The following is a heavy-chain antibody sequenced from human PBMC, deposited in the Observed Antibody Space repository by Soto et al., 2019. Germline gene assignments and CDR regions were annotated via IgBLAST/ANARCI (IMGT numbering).Heavy chain of an antibody. Sequence: QVQLVQSGAEVKKPGASVKVSCKASGYTFTSYDINWVRQATGQGLEWMGWINPNRGNTGYAQKFQGRVTMTRNTSISTAYMELSSLRSEDTAVYYCARGSRITIFGARIGFDPWGQGTLVTVSS. CDR2: INPNRGNT. CDR3: ARGSRITIFGARIGFDP. CDR1: GYTFTSYD. J-gene: IGHJ5*02. V-gene: IGHV1-8*01. D-gene: IGHD3-3*01.